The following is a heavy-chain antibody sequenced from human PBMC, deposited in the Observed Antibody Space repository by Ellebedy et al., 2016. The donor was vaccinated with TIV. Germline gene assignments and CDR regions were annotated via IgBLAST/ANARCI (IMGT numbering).Heavy chain of an antibody. CDR2: FSSRSTFV. J-gene: IGHJ4*03. V-gene: IGHV3-21*06. CDR1: GFSLSGYS. CDR3: AALGAVTPKAVDI. Sequence: GESLKISCAVSGFSLSGYSWNWVRQAPGKGLEWVASFSSRSTFVDYTDSVKGRFTISRDNPKNALDLQLSSLRVDDTAVYYCAALGAVTPKAVDIWGQGTLVTVSS. D-gene: IGHD4-11*01.